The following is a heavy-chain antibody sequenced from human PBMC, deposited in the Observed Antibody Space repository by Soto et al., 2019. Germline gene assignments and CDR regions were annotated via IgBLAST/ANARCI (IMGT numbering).Heavy chain of an antibody. J-gene: IGHJ3*02. D-gene: IGHD5-12*01. Sequence: PXETLSLTCAVSGGSISSSNWWSCVRQPPGKGLEWIGEIYHSGSTNYNPSLKSRVTISVDKSKNQFSLKLSSVTAADTAVYYCASQKSGYDPEHDAFDIWGQGTMVTVSS. CDR1: GGSISSSNW. CDR2: IYHSGST. V-gene: IGHV4-4*02. CDR3: ASQKSGYDPEHDAFDI.